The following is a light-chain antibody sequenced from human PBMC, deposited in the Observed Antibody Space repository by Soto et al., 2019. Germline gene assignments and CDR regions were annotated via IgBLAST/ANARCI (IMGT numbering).Light chain of an antibody. CDR2: GTS. CDR1: HSVSSNY. J-gene: IGKJ4*01. V-gene: IGKV3-20*01. CDR3: QHYGRSPLT. Sequence: EIVLTQSPGTLSLSPGEIATLSCRASHSVSSNYLAWYQQKPGQAPRLLIYGTSSRATGIPDRFSGGGSGIDFTLTISRLESEDFAVYYCQHYGRSPLTFGGGPKVHI.